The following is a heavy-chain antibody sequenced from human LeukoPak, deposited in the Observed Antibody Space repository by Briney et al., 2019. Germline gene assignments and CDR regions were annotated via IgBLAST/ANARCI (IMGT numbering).Heavy chain of an antibody. D-gene: IGHD3-10*01. CDR1: GYSISTGYY. J-gene: IGHJ6*03. CDR3: ARQLYASGSYYAPMDV. Sequence: PSETLSLTCTVSGYSISTGYYWDWVRQPPGKGLEWIASVHHSGSTYYNPSLKSRLTISVDTSKNQFSLKMSSVTAADTAVYFCARQLYASGSYYAPMDVWGKGTTVTISS. CDR2: VHHSGST. V-gene: IGHV4-38-2*02.